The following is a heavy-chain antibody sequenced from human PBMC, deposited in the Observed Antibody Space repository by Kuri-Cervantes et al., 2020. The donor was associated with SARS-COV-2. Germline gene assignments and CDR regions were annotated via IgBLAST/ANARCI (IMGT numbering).Heavy chain of an antibody. CDR3: AKDYYDSSGYFYYYYYGMDV. Sequence: GGSLRLSCAVSGFTFSSYAMSWVRQAPGKGREWVSAISGSGGSTYYADSVKGRFTICRDNSKNTLYLQMNSLRAEDTAVYYCAKDYYDSSGYFYYYYYGMDVWGQGTTVTVSS. CDR1: GFTFSSYA. V-gene: IGHV3-23*01. CDR2: ISGSGGST. D-gene: IGHD3-22*01. J-gene: IGHJ6*02.